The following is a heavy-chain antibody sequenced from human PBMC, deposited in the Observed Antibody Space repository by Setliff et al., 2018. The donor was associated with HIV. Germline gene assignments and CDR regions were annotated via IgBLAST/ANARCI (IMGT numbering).Heavy chain of an antibody. J-gene: IGHJ4*02. CDR1: GGSISNNSYY. V-gene: IGHV4-39*01. D-gene: IGHD6-19*01. CDR2: LFYNGNT. Sequence: SETLSLTCTVSGGSISNNSYYWGWVRQPPGKGLELIGNLFYNGNTYYNPSLKSRVTISVDTSKNQFSLKLSSVTAADTAIYFCARQFRYPNRAVAGVDYWGQGTLGTV. CDR3: ARQFRYPNRAVAGVDY.